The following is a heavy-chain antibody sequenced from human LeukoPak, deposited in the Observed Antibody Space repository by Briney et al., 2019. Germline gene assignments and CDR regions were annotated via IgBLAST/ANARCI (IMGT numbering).Heavy chain of an antibody. D-gene: IGHD2-21*02. J-gene: IGHJ4*02. CDR2: IINNGGST. Sequence: GGSLRLSCSTSGFTFSSYAMNWVHQAPGKGLEYVSGIINNGGSTYYADSVKGRFTVSRDNSKNTLFLQMSSLRSEDTAVYYCVNDYCGADCHLWGQGTLVTVST. CDR1: GFTFSSYA. CDR3: VNDYCGADCHL. V-gene: IGHV3-64D*06.